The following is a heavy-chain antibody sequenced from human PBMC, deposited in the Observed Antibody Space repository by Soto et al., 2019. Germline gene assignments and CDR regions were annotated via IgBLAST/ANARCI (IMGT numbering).Heavy chain of an antibody. CDR2: ISYDGSNK. V-gene: IGHV3-30*18. J-gene: IGHJ6*02. CDR1: GFTFSSYG. CDR3: AKDRRPNYYYGMDV. D-gene: IGHD6-25*01. Sequence: QVQLVESGGGVVQPGRSLRLSCAASGFTFSSYGMHWVRQAPGKGLEWVAVISYDGSNKYYADSVKGRFTISRDNSKNTLYLQMKSMRAADTSVYYCAKDRRPNYYYGMDVWGQGTTVTVSS.